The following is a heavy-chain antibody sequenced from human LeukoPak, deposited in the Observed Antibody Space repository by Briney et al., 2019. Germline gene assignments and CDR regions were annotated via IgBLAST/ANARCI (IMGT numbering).Heavy chain of an antibody. D-gene: IGHD3-3*01. V-gene: IGHV3-53*01. Sequence: GGSLRLSCAASGFTVSSNYMSWVRQAPGKGLEWVSVIYSGGSTYYADSVKGRFTISRDNSKNTLYLQMNSLRAEDTAVYYCARAQGVTIFGVVMYDAFDIWGQGTMVTVSS. J-gene: IGHJ3*02. CDR1: GFTVSSNY. CDR2: IYSGGST. CDR3: ARAQGVTIFGVVMYDAFDI.